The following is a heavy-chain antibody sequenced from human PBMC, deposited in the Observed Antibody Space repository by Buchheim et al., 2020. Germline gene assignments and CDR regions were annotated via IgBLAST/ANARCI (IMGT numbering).Heavy chain of an antibody. J-gene: IGHJ4*02. CDR3: ARDRYYFDTSGLFDY. CDR1: GFTFTTYW. D-gene: IGHD3-22*01. V-gene: IGHV3-74*01. Sequence: EVQLVESGGGLVQPGGSLRISCSASGFTFTTYWMHWVRQAPGKGLVWVSRINSDGSSTIYADSVKGRFTISRDHAANTLFLQMNSLRAEDTAVYYCARDRYYFDTSGLFDYWGQGTL. CDR2: INSDGSST.